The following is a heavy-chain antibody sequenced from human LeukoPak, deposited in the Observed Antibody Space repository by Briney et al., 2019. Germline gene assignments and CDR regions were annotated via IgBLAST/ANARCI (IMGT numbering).Heavy chain of an antibody. Sequence: GGSLRLSCAASGFTFSSYGMHWCGQAPGKGREWVAVIRYDGSNKYYADSVKGRFTISRDNSKNTLYLQMHSLRAEDTAVYYCAKDFTVWDGDYDGYWGQGTLVTVSS. CDR1: GFTFSSYG. D-gene: IGHD1-26*01. CDR3: AKDFTVWDGDYDGY. J-gene: IGHJ4*02. CDR2: IRYDGSNK. V-gene: IGHV3-30*02.